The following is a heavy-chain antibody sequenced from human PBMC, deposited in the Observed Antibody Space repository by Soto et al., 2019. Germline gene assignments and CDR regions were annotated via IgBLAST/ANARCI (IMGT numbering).Heavy chain of an antibody. D-gene: IGHD3-3*01. CDR3: ARFRGYDFWSGYYLTPLYMDV. CDR1: GFTFSSYG. J-gene: IGHJ6*03. Sequence: QVQLVESGGGVVQPGRSLRLSCAASGFTFSSYGMHWVRQAPGKGLEWVAVIWYDGSNKYYADSVKGRFTISRDNSKNTLYLQMNSLRAEVTAVYYCARFRGYDFWSGYYLTPLYMDVWGKGTKVTVSS. V-gene: IGHV3-33*01. CDR2: IWYDGSNK.